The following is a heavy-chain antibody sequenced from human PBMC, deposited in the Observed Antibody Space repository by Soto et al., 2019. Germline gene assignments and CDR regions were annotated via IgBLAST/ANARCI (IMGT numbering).Heavy chain of an antibody. V-gene: IGHV4-59*01. CDR3: AAEEYSYGTHAFDI. D-gene: IGHD5-18*01. Sequence: LSLTCTVSGGSISSYYWSWIRQPPGKGLEWIGYIYYSGSTNYNPSLKSRVTISVDTSKNQFSLKLSSVTAADTAVYYCAAEEYSYGTHAFDIWGQGTMVTVSS. J-gene: IGHJ3*02. CDR2: IYYSGST. CDR1: GGSISSYY.